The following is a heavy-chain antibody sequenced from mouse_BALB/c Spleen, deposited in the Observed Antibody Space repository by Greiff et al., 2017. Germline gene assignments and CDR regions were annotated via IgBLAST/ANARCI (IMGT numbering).Heavy chain of an antibody. CDR3: ARGRYGGGFDY. Sequence: EVQGVESGGGLVQPGGSRKLSCAASGFTFSSFGMHWVRQAPEKGLEWVGYISSGSSTIYYADTVKGRFTISRDNSKNTLFLQMNSLRSADTAMYCGARGRYGGGFDYWGQGTLVTVSA. D-gene: IGHD2-14*01. J-gene: IGHJ3*01. V-gene: IGHV5-17*02. CDR1: GFTFSSFG. CDR2: ISSGSSTI.